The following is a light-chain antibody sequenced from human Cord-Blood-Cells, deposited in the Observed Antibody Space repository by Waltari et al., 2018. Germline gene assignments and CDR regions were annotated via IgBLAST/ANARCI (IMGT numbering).Light chain of an antibody. CDR3: RSYTSSSTLGWV. Sequence: QSALTQPASVSGSPGQSITISCTGTSSDVGGYTYVSWYQQHPGKAPKLMIYEVSNRHSGVSNRFSGSKSGYTASLTISGLQAEDEADYYCRSYTSSSTLGWVFGGGTKLTVL. V-gene: IGLV2-14*01. J-gene: IGLJ3*02. CDR1: SSDVGGYTY. CDR2: EVS.